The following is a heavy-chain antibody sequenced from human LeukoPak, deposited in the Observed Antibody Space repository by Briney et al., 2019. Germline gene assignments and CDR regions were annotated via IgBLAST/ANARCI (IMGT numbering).Heavy chain of an antibody. V-gene: IGHV1-8*01. CDR1: GYTFTSYD. CDR2: MNPNSGNT. CDR3: ARGPIVVDHFDY. D-gene: IGHD3-22*01. Sequence: ASVKVSCKASGYTFTSYDINWVRQDTGQGLEWMGWMNPNSGNTGYAQKFQGRVTMTRNTSISTAYMELSSLRSEDTAVYYCARGPIVVDHFDYWGQGTPVTVSS. J-gene: IGHJ4*02.